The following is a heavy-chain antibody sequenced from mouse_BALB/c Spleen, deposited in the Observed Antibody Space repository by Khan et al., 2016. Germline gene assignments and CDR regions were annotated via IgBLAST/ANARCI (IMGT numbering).Heavy chain of an antibody. CDR3: ARTDGNYGYFDV. CDR1: GFTFSDYY. V-gene: IGHV5-4*02. J-gene: IGHJ1*01. Sequence: EVELVESGGGLVKPGGSLKLSCAASGFTFSDYYMYWVRQTPEKRLEWVATISDGGSYTYYPDSVKGRFTISRDNAKNNLYLQMSSLKFEDTAIYYCARTDGNYGYFDVWGAGTTVTVSS. D-gene: IGHD2-1*01. CDR2: ISDGGSYT.